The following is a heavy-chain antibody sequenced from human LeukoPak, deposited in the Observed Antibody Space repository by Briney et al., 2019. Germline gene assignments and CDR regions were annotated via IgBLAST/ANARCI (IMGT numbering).Heavy chain of an antibody. D-gene: IGHD6-6*01. V-gene: IGHV1-18*01. J-gene: IGHJ5*02. CDR1: GYTFTSYD. CDR3: ARDLGSSATSTNWFDP. CDR2: ISAYNGNT. Sequence: ASVKVSCKASGYTFTSYDINWARQAPGQGLEWMGWISAYNGNTNYAQKLQGRVTMTTDTSTSTAYMELRSLRSDDTAVYYCARDLGSSATSTNWFDPWGQGTLVTVSS.